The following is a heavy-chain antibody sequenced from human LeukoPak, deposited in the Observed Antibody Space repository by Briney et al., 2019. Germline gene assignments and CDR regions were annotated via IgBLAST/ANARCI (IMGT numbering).Heavy chain of an antibody. Sequence: SETLSLTCTVSGGSISSGGYYWSWIRQHPGKGLEWIGYIYYSGSTYYNPSLKSRVTISVDTSKNQFSLKLSFVTAADTAVYYCARITIFGVVDIWGQGTMVTVSS. CDR3: ARITIFGVVDI. J-gene: IGHJ3*02. D-gene: IGHD3-3*01. CDR2: IYYSGST. V-gene: IGHV4-31*03. CDR1: GGSISSGGYY.